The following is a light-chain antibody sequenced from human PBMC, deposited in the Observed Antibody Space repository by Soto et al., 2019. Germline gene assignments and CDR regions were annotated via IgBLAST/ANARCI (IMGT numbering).Light chain of an antibody. V-gene: IGKV3-15*01. CDR2: GAT. CDR3: QQYGSSPRT. CDR1: QTVLSD. Sequence: EILLTQSPATLSVSPGETATLSCRASQTVLSDLAWYQQKPGQAPRLLVYGATTRATDAPAKFRGRGSGTEFSLTISSLQSEDSATYYCQQYGSSPRTFGQGTKVEIK. J-gene: IGKJ1*01.